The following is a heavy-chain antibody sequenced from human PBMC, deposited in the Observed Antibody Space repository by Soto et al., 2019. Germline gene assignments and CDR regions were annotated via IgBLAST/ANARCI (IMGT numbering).Heavy chain of an antibody. D-gene: IGHD3-10*01. J-gene: IGHJ6*02. CDR1: GFTFDDYA. CDR2: ISWNSGSI. Sequence: EVQLVESGGGLVQPGRSLRLSCAASGFTFDDYAMNWVRQAPGKGLEWVSGISWNSGSIGYADSVKGRFTISRDNAKNSLYLQMNSLRSEDTALYYCAKDAITMVRGGISYHGMDVWCQGTTVTVSS. CDR3: AKDAITMVRGGISYHGMDV. V-gene: IGHV3-9*01.